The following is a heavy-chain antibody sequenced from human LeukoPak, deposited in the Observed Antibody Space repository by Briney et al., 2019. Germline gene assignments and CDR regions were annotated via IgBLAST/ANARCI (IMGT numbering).Heavy chain of an antibody. D-gene: IGHD5-12*01. Sequence: GGSLRLSCAASGFTFSSYAMSWVRQAPGKGLEWVSSISGGGGVTYYADSVKGRFTISRDNSKNTLYLQMNSLRAEDTAVYYCAKDPRVATIEIFDYWGQGTLVTVSS. CDR2: ISGGGGVT. CDR1: GFTFSSYA. J-gene: IGHJ4*02. V-gene: IGHV3-23*01. CDR3: AKDPRVATIEIFDY.